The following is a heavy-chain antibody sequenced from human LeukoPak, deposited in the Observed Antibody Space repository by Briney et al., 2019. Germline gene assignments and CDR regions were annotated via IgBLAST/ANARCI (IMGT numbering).Heavy chain of an antibody. CDR3: ARGRDGSGSYYNSY. Sequence: GGSLRLSCAASGFTFSSYSMNWVRQAPGKGLEWVSSISSSSSYIYYADSVKGRFTISRDNAKNSLYLQMNSLRAEDTAVYYCARGRDGSGSYYNSYWGQGTLVTVSS. J-gene: IGHJ4*02. V-gene: IGHV3-21*01. CDR2: ISSSSSYI. CDR1: GFTFSSYS. D-gene: IGHD3-10*01.